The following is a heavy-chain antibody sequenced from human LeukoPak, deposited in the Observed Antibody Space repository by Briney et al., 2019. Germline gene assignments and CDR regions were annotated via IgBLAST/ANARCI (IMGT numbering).Heavy chain of an antibody. CDR1: AFSLSAYN. CDR2: ISYDGSNK. J-gene: IGHJ4*02. V-gene: IGHV3-30-3*01. CDR3: ARDRRLDY. Sequence: GGSLRLSCAASAFSLSAYNMNWVRQAPGKGLEWVAVISYDGSNKYYADSVKGRFTISRDNSKNTLYLQMNSLRAEDTAVYYCARDRRLDYWGQGTLVTVSS.